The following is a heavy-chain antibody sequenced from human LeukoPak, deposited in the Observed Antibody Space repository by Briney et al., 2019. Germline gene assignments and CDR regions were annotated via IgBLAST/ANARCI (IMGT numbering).Heavy chain of an antibody. J-gene: IGHJ4*02. Sequence: SETLSLTCTVSGGSISSGSYYWSWIRQPAGKGLEWIGRIYTSGSTNYNPSLKSRVTISVDTSKNQFSLKLSSVTAADTAVYYCARDASGSYLGFDYWGQGTLVTVSS. D-gene: IGHD1-26*01. V-gene: IGHV4-61*02. CDR1: GGSISSGSYY. CDR2: IYTSGST. CDR3: ARDASGSYLGFDY.